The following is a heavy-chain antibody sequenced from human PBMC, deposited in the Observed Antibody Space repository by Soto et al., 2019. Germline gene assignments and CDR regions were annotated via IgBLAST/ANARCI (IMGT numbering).Heavy chain of an antibody. V-gene: IGHV1-69*12. Sequence: FQLVQSGAELRKPGPSVKFSCRASGATFSSYAFSWVRQAPGQGLEWMGGIIPIFGTANYAQKFQGRVTITADESTSTAYMELSSLRSEDTAVYYCARDRGPSSGYYPYWFDPWGQGTLVTVSS. D-gene: IGHD3-22*01. CDR3: ARDRGPSSGYYPYWFDP. CDR2: IIPIFGTA. CDR1: GATFSSYA. J-gene: IGHJ5*02.